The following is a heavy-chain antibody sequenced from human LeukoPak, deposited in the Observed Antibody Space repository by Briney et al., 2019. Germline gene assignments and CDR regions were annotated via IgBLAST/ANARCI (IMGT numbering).Heavy chain of an antibody. Sequence: GGSLRLSCAASGFNFSSHSMNWVRQAPGKGLEWISYISSSSTTIYYADSVKGRFTISRDNAKNSLYLQMNSLRAEDTAVYYCARVGHSYGVDYWGQGILVTVSS. J-gene: IGHJ4*02. D-gene: IGHD5-18*01. CDR1: GFNFSSHS. CDR2: ISSSSTTI. CDR3: ARVGHSYGVDY. V-gene: IGHV3-48*04.